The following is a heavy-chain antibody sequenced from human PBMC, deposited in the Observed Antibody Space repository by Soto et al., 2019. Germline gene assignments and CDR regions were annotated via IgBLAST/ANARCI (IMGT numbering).Heavy chain of an antibody. CDR2: INPSGGGT. Sequence: ASVKVSCKASGYTFTSYYMHWVRQAPGQGLEWMGIINPSGGGTSYAQKFQGRVTMTRDTSTSTVYMELSSLRSEDTAVYYCARDWAVAGRGGDYFDYWGQGTLVTVSS. CDR1: GYTFTSYY. D-gene: IGHD6-19*01. CDR3: ARDWAVAGRGGDYFDY. V-gene: IGHV1-46*01. J-gene: IGHJ4*02.